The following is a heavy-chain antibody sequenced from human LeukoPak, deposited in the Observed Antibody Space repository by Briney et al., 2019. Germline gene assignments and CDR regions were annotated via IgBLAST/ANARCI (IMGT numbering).Heavy chain of an antibody. D-gene: IGHD6-13*01. CDR3: ARDLSPHGSSSWYGMMGY. J-gene: IGHJ4*02. CDR1: GYTFTSYG. CDR2: ISAYNGNT. V-gene: IGHV1-18*01. Sequence: VASVKVSCKASGYTFTSYGISWVRQAPGQGLEWMGWISAYNGNTNYAQKLQGRVTMTTDTSTSTAYMELRSLRSDGTAVYYCARDLSPHGSSSWYGMMGYWGQGTLVTVSS.